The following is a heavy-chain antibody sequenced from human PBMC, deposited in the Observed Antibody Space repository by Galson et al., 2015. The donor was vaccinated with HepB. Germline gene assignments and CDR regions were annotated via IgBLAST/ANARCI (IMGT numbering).Heavy chain of an antibody. Sequence: SVKVSCKASGGTFSSYAISWVRQAPGQGLEWMGGIIPIFGTANYAQKFQGRVTITADESTSTAYMELSSLRSEDTAVYYCASPFYSSGWGIWGYWGQGTLVTVSS. V-gene: IGHV1-69*13. CDR3: ASPFYSSGWGIWGY. CDR1: GGTFSSYA. CDR2: IIPIFGTA. J-gene: IGHJ4*02. D-gene: IGHD6-19*01.